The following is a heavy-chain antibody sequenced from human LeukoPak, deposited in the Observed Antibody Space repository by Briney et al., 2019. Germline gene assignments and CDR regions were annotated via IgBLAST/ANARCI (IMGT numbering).Heavy chain of an antibody. CDR3: LKDQLIVVAEDGLDI. CDR2: ISSSGGST. V-gene: IGHV3-64D*09. CDR1: RFTLSGYA. Sequence: GGSLRLSCAAPRFTLSGYARYSGRQAPGKGLEYVSTISSSGGSTSYADSVKGRFAISRDNSKNPQYLQTSRVRADDTGMYYFLKDQLIVVAEDGLDIWGQGTMVTVSS. D-gene: IGHD3-22*01. J-gene: IGHJ3*02.